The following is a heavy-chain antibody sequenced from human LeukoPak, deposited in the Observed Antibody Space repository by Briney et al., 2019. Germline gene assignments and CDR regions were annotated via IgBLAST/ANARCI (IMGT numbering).Heavy chain of an antibody. D-gene: IGHD4-23*01. CDR2: ISYDGSNK. J-gene: IGHJ4*02. CDR1: GFTFSSYG. V-gene: IGHV3-30*18. CDR3: AKGEVYGGEFDY. Sequence: GRSLRLSCAASGFTFSSYGMHWVRQAPGKGLEWVAVISYDGSNKYYADSVKGRFTISRDNSKNTLYLQMNSLRAEDTAVHYCAKGEVYGGEFDYWGQGTLVTVSS.